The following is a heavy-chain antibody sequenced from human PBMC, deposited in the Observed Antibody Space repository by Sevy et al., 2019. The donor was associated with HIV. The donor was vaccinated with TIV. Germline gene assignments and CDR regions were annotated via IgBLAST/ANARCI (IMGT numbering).Heavy chain of an antibody. CDR3: EKGGEQYDLGMDV. CDR1: GFTFSSFE. D-gene: IGHD1-26*01. Sequence: GGSLRLSCVASGFTFSSFEMNWVRQAPGKGLEWVSSISTSGSNRDYADSLKGRVTISRDNAKNSLYLQMNSLRAEDTAIYVCEKGGEQYDLGMDVWGQGTTVTVSS. CDR2: ISTSGSNR. J-gene: IGHJ6*02. V-gene: IGHV3-48*03.